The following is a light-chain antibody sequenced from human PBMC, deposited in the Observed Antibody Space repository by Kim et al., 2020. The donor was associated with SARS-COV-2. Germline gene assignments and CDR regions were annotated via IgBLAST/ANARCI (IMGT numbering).Light chain of an antibody. J-gene: IGLJ3*02. Sequence: AAVKLPCTPSSGHSSYAIAWHQQQPEKGPRYLMKLNSDGSHSKGDGIPDRFSGSSSGAERYLTISSLQSEDEADYYCQTWGTGIHVFGGGTKLTVL. CDR2: LNSDGSH. CDR1: SGHSSYA. V-gene: IGLV4-69*01. CDR3: QTWGTGIHV.